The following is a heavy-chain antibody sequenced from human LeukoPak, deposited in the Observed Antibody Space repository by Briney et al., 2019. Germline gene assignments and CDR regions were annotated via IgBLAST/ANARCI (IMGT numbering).Heavy chain of an antibody. V-gene: IGHV3-9*01. CDR3: AKARGPVVVTAMFDS. D-gene: IGHD2-21*02. CDR1: GFTFDDYA. CDR2: ISWNSGNI. Sequence: GGSLRLSCAASGFTFDDYAMHWVRHAPGKGLEWVSGISWNSGNIGYADSVKGRFTISRDNAKNSLYLQMNSLRAEDTALYYCAKARGPVVVTAMFDSWGQGTLVTVSS. J-gene: IGHJ4*02.